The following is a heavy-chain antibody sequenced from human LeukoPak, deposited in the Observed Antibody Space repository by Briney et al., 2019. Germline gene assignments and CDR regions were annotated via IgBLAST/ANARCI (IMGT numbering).Heavy chain of an antibody. CDR2: IIPILGIA. J-gene: IGHJ6*03. CDR1: GGTFSSYT. Sequence: ASVKVSCKASGGTFSSYTISWVRQATGQGLEWMGRIIPILGIANYAQKFQGRVTITADKSTSTAYMELSSLRSEDTAVYYCARVTDYSNYYMDVWGKGTTVTVSS. D-gene: IGHD4-11*01. CDR3: ARVTDYSNYYMDV. V-gene: IGHV1-69*02.